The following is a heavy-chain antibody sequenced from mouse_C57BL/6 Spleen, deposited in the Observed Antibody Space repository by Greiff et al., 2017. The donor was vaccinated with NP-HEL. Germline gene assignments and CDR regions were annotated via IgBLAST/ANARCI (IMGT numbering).Heavy chain of an antibody. J-gene: IGHJ2*01. D-gene: IGHD1-1*01. CDR2: IDPEDGET. V-gene: IGHV14-2*01. Sequence: VQLQQSGAELVKPGASVKLSCTASGFNIKDYYMHWVKQRTEQGLEWIGRIDPEDGETKYAPQFQGRATITADTSSNTAYLQLSSRTSEDTGVYYCASYYGSRYDDWGQGTTLTVSS. CDR3: ASYYGSRYDD. CDR1: GFNIKDYY.